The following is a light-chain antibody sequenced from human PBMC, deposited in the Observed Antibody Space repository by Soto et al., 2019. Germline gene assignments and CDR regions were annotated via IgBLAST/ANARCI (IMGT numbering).Light chain of an antibody. J-gene: IGKJ1*01. CDR2: KAS. CDR3: QQYNSYSGT. V-gene: IGKV1-5*03. CDR1: QTISSW. Sequence: DIQMTQSPSTLSGSVGDRVTITCRASQTISSWLAWYQQKPGKAPKLLIYKASTLKSGVPSRFSGSGSGTEITLTISRLQADDFSGYYCQQYNSYSGTFGQGTKVDIK.